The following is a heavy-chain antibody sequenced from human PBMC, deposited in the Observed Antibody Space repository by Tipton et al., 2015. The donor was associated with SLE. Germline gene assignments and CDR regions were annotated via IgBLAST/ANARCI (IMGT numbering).Heavy chain of an antibody. Sequence: TLSLTCTVSGDSFTNDAHYWGWIRQTAGKGLEWLGRIHNTGSTYYNPSPKSRVTISLDTSTNQFSLNLSSVTAADTAVYYCARDTRDWFLSESWGQGALVTVSS. V-gene: IGHV4-61*02. CDR1: GDSFTNDAHY. D-gene: IGHD3-9*01. J-gene: IGHJ4*02. CDR2: IHNTGST. CDR3: ARDTRDWFLSES.